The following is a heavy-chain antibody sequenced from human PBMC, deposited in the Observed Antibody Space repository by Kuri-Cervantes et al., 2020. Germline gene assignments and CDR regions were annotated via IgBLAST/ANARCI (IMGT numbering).Heavy chain of an antibody. J-gene: IGHJ4*02. CDR1: GFTFTSSA. D-gene: IGHD3-10*01. CDR2: IVVGSGNT. Sequence: SVKVSCKASGFTFTSSAVQWVRQARGQRLEWIGWIVVGSGNTNYAQKFQERVTITRDMSTSTAHMELSSLRSEDTAVYYCARGLMRKDITMVRGVIAYWGQGTLVTVSS. V-gene: IGHV1-58*01. CDR3: ARGLMRKDITMVRGVIAY.